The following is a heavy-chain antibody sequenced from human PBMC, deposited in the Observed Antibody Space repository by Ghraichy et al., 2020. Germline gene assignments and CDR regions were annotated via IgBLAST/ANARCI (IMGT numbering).Heavy chain of an antibody. J-gene: IGHJ4*02. CDR3: GRGPEDY. CDR1: GGSISSSSYY. CDR2: IYYSGST. D-gene: IGHD1-14*01. V-gene: IGHV4-39*07. Sequence: GSLSLTCTVSGGSISSSSYYWGWIRQPPGKGLEWIGSIYYSGSTYYNPSLKSRVTISVDTSKNQFSLKLSSVTAADTAVYYCGRGPEDYWGQGTLVTVSS.